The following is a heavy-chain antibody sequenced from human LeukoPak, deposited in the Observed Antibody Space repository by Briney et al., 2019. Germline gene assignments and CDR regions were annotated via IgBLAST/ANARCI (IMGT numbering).Heavy chain of an antibody. D-gene: IGHD3-22*01. V-gene: IGHV3-7*01. CDR3: ARTSYDSSGYYFGDY. J-gene: IGHJ4*02. CDR2: IKPDGSDE. CDR1: GFTLRSYW. Sequence: PGGSLRLSCVVSGFTLRSYWIRWVRQAPGKGLEWVANIKPDGSDEYYVDSVKGRFTISRYNAKNSLHLQMNSLRAEDTAVYYCARTSYDSSGYYFGDYRGEGTLVTVSS.